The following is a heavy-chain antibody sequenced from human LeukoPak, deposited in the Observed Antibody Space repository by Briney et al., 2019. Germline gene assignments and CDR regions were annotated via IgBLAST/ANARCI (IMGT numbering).Heavy chain of an antibody. V-gene: IGHV1-2*02. Sequence: ASVKVSCKASGYTFTSYGISWVRQAPGQGLEWMGWINPNSGGTNYAQKFQGRVTMTRDTSISTAYMELSRLRSDDTAVYYCARGIRSSWYVYYYMDVWGKGTTVTISS. CDR3: ARGIRSSWYVYYYMDV. CDR2: INPNSGGT. J-gene: IGHJ6*03. D-gene: IGHD6-13*01. CDR1: GYTFTSYG.